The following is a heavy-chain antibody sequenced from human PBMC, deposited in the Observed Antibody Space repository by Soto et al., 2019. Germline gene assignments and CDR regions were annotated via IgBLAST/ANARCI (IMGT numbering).Heavy chain of an antibody. J-gene: IGHJ4*02. CDR1: GGSISSSNYF. D-gene: IGHD2-21*01. CDR3: AIYWGGTRGSRSWYDY. CDR2: MYYSGST. Sequence: PSETLSLTCAVSGGSISSSNYFWGWIRQPPGKGLEWIGSMYYSGSTYYNPSLKSRVTISVDTSKNQFSLKLSSVTAADTAMYYWAIYWGGTRGSRSWYDYWGQGTLVTVSS. V-gene: IGHV4-39*01.